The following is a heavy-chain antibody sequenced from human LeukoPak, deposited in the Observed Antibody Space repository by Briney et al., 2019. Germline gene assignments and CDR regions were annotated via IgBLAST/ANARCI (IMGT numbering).Heavy chain of an antibody. Sequence: ASVTVSCKASGYTFTSYYMHWVRQAPGQGLEWMGIINPSDITTSYAQKFQGRVTMTRDTSTSTVYMELSSLRSEDTAVYYCAREDSGYSGFDYWGQGTLVTVSS. D-gene: IGHD1-26*01. CDR2: INPSDITT. CDR3: AREDSGYSGFDY. J-gene: IGHJ4*02. V-gene: IGHV1-46*01. CDR1: GYTFTSYY.